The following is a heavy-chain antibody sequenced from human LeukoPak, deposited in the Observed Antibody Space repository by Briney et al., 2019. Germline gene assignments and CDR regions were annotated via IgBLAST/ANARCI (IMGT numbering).Heavy chain of an antibody. D-gene: IGHD2-2*01. V-gene: IGHV4-61*02. Sequence: SQTLSLTCTVSGGSISSGSYYWSWIRQPAGKGLEWIGRIYTSGSTNYNPSLKSRVTISVDTSKNQFSLKLSSVTAADTAVYYCARDAGYCSSTSCYILHYYGMDVWGQGTTVTVS. CDR1: GGSISSGSYY. J-gene: IGHJ6*02. CDR3: ARDAGYCSSTSCYILHYYGMDV. CDR2: IYTSGST.